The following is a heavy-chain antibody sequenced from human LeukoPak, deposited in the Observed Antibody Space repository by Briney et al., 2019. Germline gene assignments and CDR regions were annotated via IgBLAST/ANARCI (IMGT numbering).Heavy chain of an antibody. D-gene: IGHD3-3*01. CDR3: ARVFRPSLTVFIIRGAFDI. CDR1: GFTFGDYY. Sequence: GGSLRLSCTASGFTFGDYYMSWIRQVPGKGLEWLSYLTSSGTTKYYADSVKGRFTISRDNSKNTLYLQMNSLRAEDTAVYYCARVFRPSLTVFIIRGAFDIWGQGTMVTVSS. V-gene: IGHV3-11*04. CDR2: LTSSGTTK. J-gene: IGHJ3*02.